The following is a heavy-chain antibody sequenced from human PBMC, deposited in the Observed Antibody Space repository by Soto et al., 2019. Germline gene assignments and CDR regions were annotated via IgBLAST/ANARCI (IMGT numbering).Heavy chain of an antibody. V-gene: IGHV3-23*01. CDR1: GFTFSTYA. CDR2: LSGSGGTT. Sequence: PGGSLRLSCSTSGFTFSTYAMNWVRQAPGKGLEWVSALSGSGGTTYYADSVRGRFTISRDNSKNTLFLQMSSLRAEDTALYYCAKQRAGYGSGSDTFYFDFWGQGTLVNV. D-gene: IGHD3-10*01. CDR3: AKQRAGYGSGSDTFYFDF. J-gene: IGHJ4*02.